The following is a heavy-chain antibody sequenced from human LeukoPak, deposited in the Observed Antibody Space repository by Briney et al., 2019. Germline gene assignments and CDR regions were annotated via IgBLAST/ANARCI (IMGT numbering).Heavy chain of an antibody. CDR1: GYTFTGYY. J-gene: IGHJ6*03. Sequence: ASVKVSCKASGYTFTGYYMHLVRQAPGQGLEWMGRINPNSGGTNYAQKFQGRVTVTRDTSISTAYMELSRLRSDDTAVYYCARGYSSGWYPNYYYYMDVWGKGTTVTVSS. CDR2: INPNSGGT. CDR3: ARGYSSGWYPNYYYYMDV. V-gene: IGHV1-2*06. D-gene: IGHD6-19*01.